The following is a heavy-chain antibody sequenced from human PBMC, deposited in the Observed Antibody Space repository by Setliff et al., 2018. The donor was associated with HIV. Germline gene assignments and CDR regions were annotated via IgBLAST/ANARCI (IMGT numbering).Heavy chain of an antibody. Sequence: SETLSLTCTVSGGSISSSSYYWGWIRQPPGKGLEWIGSIYYSGRTYYNPSLKSRVTLSVDTSKNQVSLKVSSVTAADTAVYYCARRTEDYIYHYESSGYYWANWGQGTLVTVSS. D-gene: IGHD3-22*01. V-gene: IGHV4-39*01. CDR3: ARRTEDYIYHYESSGYYWAN. J-gene: IGHJ4*02. CDR1: GGSISSSSYY. CDR2: IYYSGRT.